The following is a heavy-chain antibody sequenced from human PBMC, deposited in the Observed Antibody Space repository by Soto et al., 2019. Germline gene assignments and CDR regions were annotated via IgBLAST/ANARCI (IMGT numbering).Heavy chain of an antibody. CDR2: INPNSGGT. CDR3: ARDGYGDYQRDYYYYCMDV. J-gene: IGHJ6*03. V-gene: IGHV1-2*04. CDR1: GYTFTGYY. Sequence: ASVKVSCKASGYTFTGYYMHWVRQAPGQGLEWMGWINPNSGGTNYAQKFQGWVTMTRDTSISTAYMELSRLRSDDTAVYYCARDGYGDYQRDYYYYCMDVWGKGTTVTVSS. D-gene: IGHD4-17*01.